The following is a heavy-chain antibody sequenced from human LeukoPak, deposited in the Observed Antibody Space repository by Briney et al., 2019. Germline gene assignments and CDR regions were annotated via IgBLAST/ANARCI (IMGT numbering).Heavy chain of an antibody. CDR1: GGSISSGSYY. Sequence: SQTLSLTCTVSGGSISSGSYYWSWIRQPARKGLEWIGRIYTSGSTNYNPSLKSRVTISVDRSKNQFSLKLSSVTAADTAVYYCARGGYCSSTSCYGMDVWGQGTTVTVSS. J-gene: IGHJ6*02. CDR2: IYTSGST. V-gene: IGHV4-61*02. CDR3: ARGGYCSSTSCYGMDV. D-gene: IGHD2-2*01.